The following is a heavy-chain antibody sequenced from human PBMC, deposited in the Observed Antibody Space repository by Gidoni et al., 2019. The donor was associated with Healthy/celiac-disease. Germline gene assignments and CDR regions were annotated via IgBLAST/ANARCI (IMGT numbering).Heavy chain of an antibody. CDR2: IKSKTDGGTT. Sequence: EVQLVESGGGLGKPGGSLRLSWAASGFTFSNAWMSWVRQAPGKGLEWVGRIKSKTDGGTTDYAAPVKGRFTISRDDSKNTLYLQMNSLKTEDTAVYYCTTAWGYCSSTSCLFDYWGQGTLVTVSS. CDR1: GFTFSNAW. CDR3: TTAWGYCSSTSCLFDY. V-gene: IGHV3-15*01. J-gene: IGHJ4*02. D-gene: IGHD2-2*01.